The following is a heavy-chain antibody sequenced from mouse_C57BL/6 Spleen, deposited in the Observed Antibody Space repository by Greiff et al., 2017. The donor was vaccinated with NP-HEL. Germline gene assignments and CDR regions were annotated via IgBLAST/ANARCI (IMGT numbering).Heavy chain of an antibody. V-gene: IGHV1-39*01. Sequence: EVKLVESGPELVKPGASVKISCKASGYSFTDYNMNWVKQSNGKSLEWIGVINPNYGTTSYNQKFKGKATLTVDQSSSTAYMQLNSLTSEDSAVYYCARGCYYYGSSYNYFDYWGQGTTLTVSS. CDR2: INPNYGTT. CDR3: ARGCYYYGSSYNYFDY. CDR1: GYSFTDYN. J-gene: IGHJ2*01. D-gene: IGHD1-1*01.